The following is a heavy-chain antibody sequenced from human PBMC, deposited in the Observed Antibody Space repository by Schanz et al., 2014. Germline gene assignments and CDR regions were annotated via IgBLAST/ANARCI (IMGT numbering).Heavy chain of an antibody. D-gene: IGHD6-19*01. J-gene: IGHJ4*02. CDR3: TTETIAMAGTFSI. Sequence: QVQLVQSGSELKKPGASVKVSCKASGYTFTNYAMNWVRQAPGQGLEWMGWINTNTGNPTYVQGFTRRFVFSLDTSVSTAYLQISSLKAEDTAAYYCTTETIAMAGTFSIWGQGTLVTVSS. CDR1: GYTFTNYA. V-gene: IGHV7-4-1*02. CDR2: INTNTGNP.